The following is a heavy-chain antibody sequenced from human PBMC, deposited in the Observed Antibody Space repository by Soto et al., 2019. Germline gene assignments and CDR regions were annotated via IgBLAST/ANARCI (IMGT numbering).Heavy chain of an antibody. Sequence: GGSLRLSCAASGFTFSSYSMNWVRQAPGKGPEWVSSISSSSSYIYYADSVKGRFTISRDNAKNSLYLQMNSLRAEDTAVYYCARGLWFGELPPSYGMDVWGQGTTVTVSS. J-gene: IGHJ6*02. CDR3: ARGLWFGELPPSYGMDV. CDR2: ISSSSSYI. CDR1: GFTFSSYS. D-gene: IGHD3-10*01. V-gene: IGHV3-21*01.